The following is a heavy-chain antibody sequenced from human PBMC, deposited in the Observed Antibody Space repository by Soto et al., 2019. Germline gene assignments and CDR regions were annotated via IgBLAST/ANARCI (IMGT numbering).Heavy chain of an antibody. Sequence: GASVKVSCKASGYTFTNYYMHGVVRAPGQGLEWMGIINPSGGSTSYAQKFQGRVTMTRDTSTSTVYMELSSLRSEDTAVYYCARDLRGYSYLDYWGQGTLVTVSP. J-gene: IGHJ4*02. CDR1: GYTFTNYY. CDR3: ARDLRGYSYLDY. D-gene: IGHD5-18*01. CDR2: INPSGGST. V-gene: IGHV1-46*01.